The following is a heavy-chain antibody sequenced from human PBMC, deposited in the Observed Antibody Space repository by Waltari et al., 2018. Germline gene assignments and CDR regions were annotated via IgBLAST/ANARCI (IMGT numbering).Heavy chain of an antibody. V-gene: IGHV3-23*01. Sequence: EVQLLESGGGLVQPGGSLRLSCAASGFTFSNYAMSCVRTAPGQGLEWVSAISGSGGSTYYADSVKGRFTISRDNSKNTLYLQMNSLRAEDTAVYYCAKAFYDSSGYYLDAFDIWGQGTMVTVSS. CDR3: AKAFYDSSGYYLDAFDI. J-gene: IGHJ3*02. D-gene: IGHD3-22*01. CDR1: GFTFSNYA. CDR2: ISGSGGST.